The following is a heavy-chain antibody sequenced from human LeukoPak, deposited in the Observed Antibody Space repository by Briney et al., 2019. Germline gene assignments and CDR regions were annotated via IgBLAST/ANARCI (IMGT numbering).Heavy chain of an antibody. CDR3: ARGGPFPSGSSSREYYLDY. V-gene: IGHV1-18*01. CDR1: GYAFINYG. D-gene: IGHD6-6*01. Sequence: GASVKVSCKASGYAFINYGISWVRQAPGQGLEGMGWRSIYNGNTDYKLQGRVTMTTDTSTSTAYMEVRSLRSDDTAVYYCARGGPFPSGSSSREYYLDYWGQGTLVTVSS. J-gene: IGHJ4*02. CDR2: RSIYNGNT.